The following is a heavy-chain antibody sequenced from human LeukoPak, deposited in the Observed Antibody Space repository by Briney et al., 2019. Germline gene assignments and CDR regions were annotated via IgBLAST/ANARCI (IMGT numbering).Heavy chain of an antibody. V-gene: IGHV3-66*01. Sequence: GGSLRLSCAASGFTVSRNYMSWVRQAPGKGLEWVSVIYSGGGTYYADSVRGRFTISRDNSKNTVYFQMNSLRAEDTAVYYCARESLLGDYDILTGYDYWGQGTLVTVSS. D-gene: IGHD3-9*01. CDR1: GFTVSRNY. CDR2: IYSGGGT. J-gene: IGHJ4*02. CDR3: ARESLLGDYDILTGYDY.